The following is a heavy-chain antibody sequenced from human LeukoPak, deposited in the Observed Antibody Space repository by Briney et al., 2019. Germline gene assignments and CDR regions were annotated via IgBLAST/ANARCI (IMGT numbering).Heavy chain of an antibody. CDR3: TRGYNYGMDV. V-gene: IGHV3-15*01. CDR2: IKSKSDGGTT. J-gene: IGHJ6*02. Sequence: GGSLRLSCAASGFTFSNAWMSWVRQAPGKGLEWVGRIKSKSDGGTTDYTAPVKGRFTTPRDDSKNTLYLQMNSLKTEDTAIYYCTRGYNYGMDVWGQGTTVTVSS. D-gene: IGHD5-18*01. CDR1: GFTFSNAW.